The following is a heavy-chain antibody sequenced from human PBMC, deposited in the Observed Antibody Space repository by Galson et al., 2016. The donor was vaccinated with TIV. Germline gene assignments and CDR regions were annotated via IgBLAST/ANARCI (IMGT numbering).Heavy chain of an antibody. CDR3: ARDRGIDFCNGFDD. Sequence: SLRLSCAAYGHTFSSYWMFWVRQAPGKGLEWVANIKQDGRETHYVDSVKGRFTISRDNAENSLYLQMNTLRAEDTAVYYCARDRGIDFCNGFDDWGQGTLVTVSS. D-gene: IGHD3-3*01. CDR1: GHTFSSYW. V-gene: IGHV3-7*01. CDR2: IKQDGRET. J-gene: IGHJ4*02.